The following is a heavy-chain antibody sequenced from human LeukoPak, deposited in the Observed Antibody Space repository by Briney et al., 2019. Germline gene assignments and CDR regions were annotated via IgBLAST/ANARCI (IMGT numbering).Heavy chain of an antibody. CDR2: ISGSGGSK. CDR1: GFTFSSYA. D-gene: IGHD2-2*01. V-gene: IGHV3-23*01. CDR3: AKAGGFCSGTSCPTDS. Sequence: GGSLRLSCAASGFTFSSYAMSWVRQAPGKGLEWVSSISGSGGSKYFADSVTGRFTISRDTSMNTLYLQMNGLRAEDTAVYYCAKAGGFCSGTSCPTDSWGQGTLVTVSS. J-gene: IGHJ4*02.